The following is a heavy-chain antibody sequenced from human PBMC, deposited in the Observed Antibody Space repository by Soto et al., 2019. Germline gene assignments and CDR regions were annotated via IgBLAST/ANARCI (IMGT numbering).Heavy chain of an antibody. CDR2: ITDSGTGT. D-gene: IGHD6-13*01. J-gene: IGHJ4*02. CDR1: GFTFSSCV. CDR3: AKGLSNGRWYAED. V-gene: IGHV3-23*01. Sequence: EVHLLESGGGLVHPGESLRLSCGASGFTFSSCVMTWVRQAPGKGLEWVSCITDSGTGTYYTDSVKGRFTISRDNSKNTMYLQMNNLRAEATGVYYCAKGLSNGRWYAEDWGQGTLVTVSS.